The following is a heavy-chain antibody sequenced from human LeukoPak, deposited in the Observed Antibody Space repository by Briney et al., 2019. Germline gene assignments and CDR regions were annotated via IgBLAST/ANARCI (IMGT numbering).Heavy chain of an antibody. V-gene: IGHV4-31*03. CDR2: IYYRGST. J-gene: IGHJ4*02. D-gene: IGHD6-13*01. Sequence: SQTLSLTCTVSGGSFSSGDYYWDWIRQHPGKGLEWIGYIYYRGSTYYNPSLKSRVAISVDTSKHQYSLKLSSVTAADTAVYYCAREGAAAGHLDYWGQGTLVTVSS. CDR1: GGSFSSGDYY. CDR3: AREGAAAGHLDY.